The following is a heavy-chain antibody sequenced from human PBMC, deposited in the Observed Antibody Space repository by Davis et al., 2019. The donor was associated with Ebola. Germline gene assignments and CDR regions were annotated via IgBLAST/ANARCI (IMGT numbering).Heavy chain of an antibody. V-gene: IGHV4-59*01. CDR3: AREIKYYYDSSGYYSRYYFDY. J-gene: IGHJ4*02. Sequence: MPSETLSLTCTVSGGSISSYYWSWIRQPPGKGLEWIGYIYYSGSTNYNPSLKSRVTISVDTSKNQFSLKLRSVTAADTAVYYCAREIKYYYDSSGYYSRYYFDYWGQGILVTVSS. CDR1: GGSISSYY. CDR2: IYYSGST. D-gene: IGHD3-22*01.